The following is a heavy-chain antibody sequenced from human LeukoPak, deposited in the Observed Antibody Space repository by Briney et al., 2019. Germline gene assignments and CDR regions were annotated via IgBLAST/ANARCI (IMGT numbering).Heavy chain of an antibody. V-gene: IGHV3-7*01. CDR2: IKQDGSEK. J-gene: IGHJ4*02. Sequence: PGGSLRLSCAAPGFTFTAYWMTWVRQAPGKGLEWVANIKQDGSEKYFVDSVKGRFTISRDNAKNSLSLQMNSLRAEDTAVYYCARVYGGKGGVFDYWGQGTLVTVSS. D-gene: IGHD4-23*01. CDR3: ARVYGGKGGVFDY. CDR1: GFTFTAYW.